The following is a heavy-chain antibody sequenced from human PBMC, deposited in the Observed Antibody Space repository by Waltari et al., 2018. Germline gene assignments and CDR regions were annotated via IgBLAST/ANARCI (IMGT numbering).Heavy chain of an antibody. V-gene: IGHV3-48*04. D-gene: IGHD2-15*01. J-gene: IGHJ3*02. CDR1: GFTFSSYG. CDR2: ISSSGKTI. CDR3: AKDSLPDEI. Sequence: EVQLVESGGGLEQPGGSLRLSCAASGFTFSSYGMNWVRPTPGKGLEWVSYISSSGKTIYYADSVKGRFTISRDNAKNSLYLQMNSLRAEDTAVYYCAKDSLPDEIWGHGTMVTVSS.